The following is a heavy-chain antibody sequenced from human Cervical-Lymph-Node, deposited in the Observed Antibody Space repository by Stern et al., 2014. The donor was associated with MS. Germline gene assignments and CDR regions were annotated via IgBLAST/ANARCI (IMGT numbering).Heavy chain of an antibody. CDR3: ARDYYDSSGSLTNWFDP. Sequence: RESGPGLVKPSQTLSLTCALSGDSVSSNSAAWNWIRQSPLRGLEWLGRTYYRSKWYNDYALSVKSRITINPDTSKNQFSLHLNSVTPEDTAVYYCARDYYDSSGSLTNWFDPWGQGTLVTVSS. J-gene: IGHJ5*02. CDR1: GDSVSSNSAA. CDR2: TYYRSKWYN. D-gene: IGHD3-22*01. V-gene: IGHV6-1*01.